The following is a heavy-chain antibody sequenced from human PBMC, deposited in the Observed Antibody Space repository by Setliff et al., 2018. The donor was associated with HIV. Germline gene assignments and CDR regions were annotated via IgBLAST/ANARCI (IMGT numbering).Heavy chain of an antibody. CDR3: ARHPREEPQRNYKFDS. CDR1: GGSISNHY. Sequence: PSETLSLTCTASGGSISNHYWSWIRQPPGKGLEWIGYIYSTGYTNYHPSLKTRATISLDTSKSQFSLRLTSVTATDTAIYYCARHPREEPQRNYKFDSWGQGTLVTVSS. J-gene: IGHJ4*02. V-gene: IGHV4-4*09. CDR2: IYSTGYT. D-gene: IGHD1-7*01.